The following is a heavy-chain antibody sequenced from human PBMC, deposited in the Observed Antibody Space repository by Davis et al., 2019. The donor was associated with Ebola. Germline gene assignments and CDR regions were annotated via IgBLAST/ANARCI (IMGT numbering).Heavy chain of an antibody. CDR3: AKEDWWRFDP. V-gene: IGHV3-21*04. Sequence: GESLKISCAASGFTFRIYSMNWVRQAPGQGLEWVSTINSGNTYTSYADSVKGRFTISRDNAQNSLYLQMNSLRAEDTAMYYCAKEDWWRFDPWGQGILVTVSS. CDR2: INSGNTYT. CDR1: GFTFRIYS. D-gene: IGHD2-8*02. J-gene: IGHJ5*02.